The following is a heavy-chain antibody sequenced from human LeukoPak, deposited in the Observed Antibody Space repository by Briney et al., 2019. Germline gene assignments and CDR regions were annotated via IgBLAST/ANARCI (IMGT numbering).Heavy chain of an antibody. J-gene: IGHJ6*03. CDR3: ARVIGRTYYYDISGYYYYYMDI. CDR2: ISAYNGNT. Sequence: ASVKVSCKASGYTFTSYGISWVRQAPGQGLEWMGWISAYNGNTNYAQKLQGRVTMTTDTSTSTAYMELRSLRSDDTAVYYCARVIGRTYYYDISGYYYYYMDIWGKGTTVTASS. V-gene: IGHV1-18*01. CDR1: GYTFTSYG. D-gene: IGHD3-22*01.